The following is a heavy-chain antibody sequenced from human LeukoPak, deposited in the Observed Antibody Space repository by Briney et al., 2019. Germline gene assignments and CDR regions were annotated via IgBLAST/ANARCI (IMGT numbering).Heavy chain of an antibody. CDR3: ARHGTVADVAFYSFGLDV. CDR2: IYYSGTT. V-gene: IGHV4-39*01. CDR1: VGSISSSNYY. Sequence: SEALSLTCTVSVGSISSSNYYGGWIRQPPGRGLEWIGSIYYSGTTYYNPSLKSRVTITVDTSKDQFSLKLNSVTAADTAVYYCARHGTVADVAFYSFGLDVWGQGTTVTVAS. J-gene: IGHJ6*02. D-gene: IGHD6-19*01.